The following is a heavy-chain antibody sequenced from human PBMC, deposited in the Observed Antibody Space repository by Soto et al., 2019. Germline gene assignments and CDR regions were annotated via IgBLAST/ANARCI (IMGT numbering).Heavy chain of an antibody. V-gene: IGHV5-51*01. D-gene: IGHD2-21*02. CDR3: ARLCGGDCHPYYYYGMDV. J-gene: IGHJ6*02. CDR1: GYSFTCYW. Sequence: PVESLKISGKGSGYSFTCYWIGWVSQMPGKGLEWMGIIYPGDSDTRYSPSFQGQVTISADKSISTAYLQWSSLKASDTAMYYCARLCGGDCHPYYYYGMDVWGQGTTVTAP. CDR2: IYPGDSDT.